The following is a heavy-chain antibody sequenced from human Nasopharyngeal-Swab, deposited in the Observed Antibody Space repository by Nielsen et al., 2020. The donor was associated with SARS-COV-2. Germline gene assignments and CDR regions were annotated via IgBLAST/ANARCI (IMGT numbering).Heavy chain of an antibody. CDR1: GFTFSSYW. J-gene: IGHJ6*04. CDR3: ATSKRGADV. V-gene: IGHV3-7*01. CDR2: IKQDGSEK. D-gene: IGHD1-26*01. Sequence: GESLKISCAASGFTFSSYWMSWVRQAPGKGLEWVANIKQDGSEKYYVDSVKGRFTISRDNSKNTLYLQMNSLRAEDTAVYYCATSKRGADVWGKGTTVTVSS.